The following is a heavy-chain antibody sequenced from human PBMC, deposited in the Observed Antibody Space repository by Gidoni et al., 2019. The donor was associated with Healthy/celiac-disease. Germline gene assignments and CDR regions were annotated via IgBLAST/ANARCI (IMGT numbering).Heavy chain of an antibody. V-gene: IGHV4-61*01. Sequence: QVQLQESGPGLVKPSETLSLTCTVSGGSFSSGSYYWSWIRQPPGKGLEWFGYIYYSGSTNYNPSLKSRVTISVDTSKNQFSLTLSSVTASDTAVYYCARETLGYCSGGSCYWFDPWGQGTLVTVSS. D-gene: IGHD2-15*01. CDR1: GGSFSSGSYY. CDR2: IYYSGST. CDR3: ARETLGYCSGGSCYWFDP. J-gene: IGHJ5*02.